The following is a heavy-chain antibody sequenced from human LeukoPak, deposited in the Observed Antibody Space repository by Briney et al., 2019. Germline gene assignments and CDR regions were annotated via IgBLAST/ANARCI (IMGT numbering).Heavy chain of an antibody. CDR1: GFTFSSYA. Sequence: GGSLRLSCAASGFTFSSYAMSWVRQAPGKGLEWVAVISYDGSNKYYADSVKGRFTISRDNSKNTLYLQMNSLRAEDTAVYYCAKDEYYDFWSGYYWGQGTLVTVSS. CDR3: AKDEYYDFWSGYY. V-gene: IGHV3-30*18. J-gene: IGHJ4*02. CDR2: ISYDGSNK. D-gene: IGHD3-3*01.